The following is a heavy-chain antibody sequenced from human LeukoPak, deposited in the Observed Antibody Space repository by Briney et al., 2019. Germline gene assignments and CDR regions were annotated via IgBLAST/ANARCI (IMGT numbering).Heavy chain of an antibody. CDR3: ARDPGGSYDDWFDP. Sequence: GGSPRLSCAASGFTFSSYGMHWVRQAPGKGLEWVAVIWYDGSNKYYADSVKGRFTISRDNSKNTLYLQMDSLRAEDTAVYYCARDPGGSYDDWFDPWGQGTLVTVSS. J-gene: IGHJ5*02. D-gene: IGHD1-26*01. CDR2: IWYDGSNK. V-gene: IGHV3-33*01. CDR1: GFTFSSYG.